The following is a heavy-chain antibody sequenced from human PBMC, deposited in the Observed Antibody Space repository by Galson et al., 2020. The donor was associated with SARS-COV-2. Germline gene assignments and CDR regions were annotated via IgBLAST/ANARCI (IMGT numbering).Heavy chain of an antibody. CDR3: ASLYYDGSTYYWYFDL. V-gene: IGHV4-34*01. D-gene: IGHD3-22*01. J-gene: IGHJ2*01. Sequence: SETLSLTCAVSGGSFSDFYWTWIRQSPEKGLEWIGEVNHSGTTNYNPSLNSRVTISLDTSKNEVSLKLKSVTAADTAVYYCASLYYDGSTYYWYFDLWGRGTLVTVSS. CDR1: GGSFSDFY. CDR2: VNHSGTT.